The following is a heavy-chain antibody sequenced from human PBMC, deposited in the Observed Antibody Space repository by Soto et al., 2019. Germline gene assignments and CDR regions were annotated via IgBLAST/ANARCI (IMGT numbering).Heavy chain of an antibody. Sequence: PGGSLRLSCAASGFTFSSYWMHWVRQAPGKGLVWVSRINSDGSSTSYADSVKGRFTISRDNAKNTLYLQMNSLRAEDTAVYYCKRGRGRRGGKTNFDYGGKGPLPPVS. CDR3: KRGRGRRGGKTNFDY. CDR1: GFTFSSYW. D-gene: IGHD3-16*01. V-gene: IGHV3-74*01. CDR2: INSDGSST. J-gene: IGHJ4*02.